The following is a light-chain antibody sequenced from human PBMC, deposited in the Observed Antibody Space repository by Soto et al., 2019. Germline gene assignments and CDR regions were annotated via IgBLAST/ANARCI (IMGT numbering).Light chain of an antibody. CDR1: QSVSSSY. V-gene: IGKV3-20*01. Sequence: EIVLTPSPGTLSLYRGERATLSCRASQSVSSSYLAWYQKKPGQAPRLXIYGASSRATGIPDRFSGSGSGTDLTPTISRLETEDYAAYYCQQYGSSPGITFGGGTKVEIK. CDR2: GAS. J-gene: IGKJ4*01. CDR3: QQYGSSPGIT.